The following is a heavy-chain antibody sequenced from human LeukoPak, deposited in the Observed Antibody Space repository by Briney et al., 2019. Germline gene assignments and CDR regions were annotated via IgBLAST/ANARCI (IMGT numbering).Heavy chain of an antibody. CDR3: ARDKRFRYCSSTSCPRTDYYYYYYMDV. V-gene: IGHV1-46*01. J-gene: IGHJ6*03. CDR2: INPSGGST. CDR1: GYTFTSYY. D-gene: IGHD2-2*01. Sequence: GASMKVSCKASGYTFTSYYIHWVRQAPGQGLEWMGIINPSGGSTNYAQKFQGRVTMTRDTSTSTVYMELSSLRSEDTAVYYCARDKRFRYCSSTSCPRTDYYYYYYMDVWGKGTTVTISS.